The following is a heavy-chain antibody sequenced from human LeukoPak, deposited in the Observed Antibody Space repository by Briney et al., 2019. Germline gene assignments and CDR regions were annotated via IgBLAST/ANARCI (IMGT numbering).Heavy chain of an antibody. CDR2: ISGSGGST. Sequence: SGGSLRLSCAGSGFTFSTYGMSWVRQTPGKGLEWVSAISGSGGSTYYADSVKGRFTISRDNSKNTLYLQMNSLRAEDTAVYYCASPDFWSGYSYTDAFDIWGQGTMVTVSS. CDR1: GFTFSTYG. J-gene: IGHJ3*02. V-gene: IGHV3-23*01. CDR3: ASPDFWSGYSYTDAFDI. D-gene: IGHD3-3*01.